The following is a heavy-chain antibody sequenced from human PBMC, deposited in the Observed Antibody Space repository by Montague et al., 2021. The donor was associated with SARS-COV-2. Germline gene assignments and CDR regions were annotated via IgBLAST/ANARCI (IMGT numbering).Heavy chain of an antibody. Sequence: SETLSLTCTVSGGSISSGDYYWTWIRQPPGKGLEWIGYVYYTGTTNYNPSLKSRVTISVDRSKNQFSLTLNSVTAADTAVYYCARDFSDGYTPYFDFWGQGTLVTVSS. D-gene: IGHD5-18*01. J-gene: IGHJ4*02. CDR3: ARDFSDGYTPYFDF. CDR1: GGSISSGDYY. V-gene: IGHV4-61*08. CDR2: VYYTGTT.